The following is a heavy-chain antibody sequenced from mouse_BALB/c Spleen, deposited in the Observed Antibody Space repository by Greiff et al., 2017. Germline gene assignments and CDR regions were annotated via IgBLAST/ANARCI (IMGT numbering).Heavy chain of an antibody. V-gene: IGHV5-4*02. CDR1: GFTFSDYY. CDR3: AIRTEYYAMDY. CDR2: ISDGGSYT. Sequence: EVQLQESVGGLVKPGGSLKLSCAASGFTFSDYYMYWVRQTPEKRLEWVTTISDGGSYTYYPDSAKGRFTISRDNAKNNLYLQMSSLKSEDTAMYYCAIRTEYYAMDYWGQGTSVTVSS. J-gene: IGHJ4*01.